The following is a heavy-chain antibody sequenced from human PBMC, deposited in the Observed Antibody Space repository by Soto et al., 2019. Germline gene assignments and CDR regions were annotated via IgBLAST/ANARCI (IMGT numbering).Heavy chain of an antibody. CDR2: ISHIGSV. V-gene: IGHV4-4*02. CDR1: GVSISSNYY. J-gene: IGHJ4*02. Sequence: QVLLQESGPGLVQPSGTLSLSCAVSGVSISSNYYWGWVRQSPGKGLEWLGDISHIGSVNYSPSLMSRCTISIERSENQFPLKLNSVTAADTAVYYCARSFGWYAIDYWRQGTLVIVSS. CDR3: ARSFGWYAIDY. D-gene: IGHD6-19*01.